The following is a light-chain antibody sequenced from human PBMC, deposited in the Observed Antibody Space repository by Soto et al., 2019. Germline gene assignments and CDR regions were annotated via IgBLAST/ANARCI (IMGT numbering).Light chain of an antibody. CDR1: QSVLYSSNNNNY. V-gene: IGKV4-1*01. Sequence: DIVMTQSPDSLAVSLGERATINCTSSQSVLYSSNNNNYLAWYQQKPGQPPKLLISWASTRESGVPDRFSGSGSGTECTLTISSLQTEDVAVYYCQQHYSTPYTFGQGTKLEIK. CDR3: QQHYSTPYT. CDR2: WAS. J-gene: IGKJ2*01.